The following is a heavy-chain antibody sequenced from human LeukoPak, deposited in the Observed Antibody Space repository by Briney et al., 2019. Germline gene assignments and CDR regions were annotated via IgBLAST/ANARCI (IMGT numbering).Heavy chain of an antibody. Sequence: GASVKVSCKASGYTFTSYYIHWVRQAPGQGLEWMGIINPSGGSTSYAQKFQGRVTMTRDTSTSTVYMELSSLRSEDTAVYYCARDQDYYGSGSQGGGYYYYYMDVWGKGSTVTVSS. CDR2: INPSGGST. D-gene: IGHD3-10*01. J-gene: IGHJ6*03. CDR1: GYTFTSYY. CDR3: ARDQDYYGSGSQGGGYYYYYMDV. V-gene: IGHV1-46*01.